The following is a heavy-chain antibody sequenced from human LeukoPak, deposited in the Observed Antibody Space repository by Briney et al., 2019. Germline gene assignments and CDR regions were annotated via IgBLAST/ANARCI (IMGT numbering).Heavy chain of an antibody. J-gene: IGHJ4*02. CDR1: GFTFSSYA. Sequence: GGSLRLSCAASGFTFSSYAMSWVRQAPGKGLEWVSAISGSGGSTYYADSVKGRFTISRDNSKNTLYLQMNSLRAEDTAVYYCANHLARNGPSITMIVPFDYWGQGTLVTASS. D-gene: IGHD3-22*01. V-gene: IGHV3-23*01. CDR3: ANHLARNGPSITMIVPFDY. CDR2: ISGSGGST.